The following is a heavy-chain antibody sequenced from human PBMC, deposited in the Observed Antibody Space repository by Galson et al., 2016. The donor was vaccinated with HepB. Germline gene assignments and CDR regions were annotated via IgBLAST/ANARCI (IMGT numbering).Heavy chain of an antibody. CDR3: VSPGDEGQRFGLLGV. CDR1: GFTFNTDA. J-gene: IGHJ6*02. Sequence: SLRLSCAASGFTFNTDAMHWVRQAPGRGLEWVAVVSYDGITKYYADSMNGRFTIPRDNSKNTLYLQMNSLSAEDTAVYYCVSPGDEGQRFGLLGVWSQGTTVTVSS. V-gene: IGHV3-30-3*01. CDR2: VSYDGITK. D-gene: IGHD3-10*01.